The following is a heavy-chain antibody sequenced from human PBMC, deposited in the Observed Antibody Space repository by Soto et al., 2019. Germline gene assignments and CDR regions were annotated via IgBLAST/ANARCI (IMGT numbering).Heavy chain of an antibody. J-gene: IGHJ4*02. CDR3: VRAISGSFAL. V-gene: IGHV3-7*04. CDR2: IREDGSEN. D-gene: IGHD3-9*01. CDR1: GFSFITNW. Sequence: EVQLVESGGGLVQSGGSLRLSCEASGFSFITNWMNWVRQAPGKGLEWLASIREDGSENQYGDSVKGRFTISRDNARNSLYLQMNSLSEEDTAVYYCVRAISGSFALWGQGTLVIVSS.